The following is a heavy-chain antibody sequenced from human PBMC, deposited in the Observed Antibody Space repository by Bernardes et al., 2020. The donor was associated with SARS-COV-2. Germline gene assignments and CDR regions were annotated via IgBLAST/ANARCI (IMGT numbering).Heavy chain of an antibody. V-gene: IGHV4-38-2*02. Sequence: SETLSLTCAVSGYSISSGYYWGWIRQPPGKGLEWIGSIYHSGSTYYNPSLKSRVTISVDTSKNQFSLKLSSVTAADTAVYYCAREAGSSCYTSLGLCWFDPWGQGTLVTVSS. CDR1: GYSISSGYY. D-gene: IGHD2-2*02. CDR2: IYHSGST. CDR3: AREAGSSCYTSLGLCWFDP. J-gene: IGHJ5*02.